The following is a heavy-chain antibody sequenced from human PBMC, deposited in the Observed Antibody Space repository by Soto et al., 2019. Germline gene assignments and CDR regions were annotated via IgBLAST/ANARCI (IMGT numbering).Heavy chain of an antibody. D-gene: IGHD3-9*01. Sequence: ASVKVSCKASGYTFTSYDINWVRQATGQGLERMGWMNPNSGNTGYAQKFQGRVTMTRNTSISTAYMELSSLRSEDTAVYYCARVDQYYDILTGYSRRYMDVWGKGTTVTVSS. J-gene: IGHJ6*03. V-gene: IGHV1-8*01. CDR3: ARVDQYYDILTGYSRRYMDV. CDR1: GYTFTSYD. CDR2: MNPNSGNT.